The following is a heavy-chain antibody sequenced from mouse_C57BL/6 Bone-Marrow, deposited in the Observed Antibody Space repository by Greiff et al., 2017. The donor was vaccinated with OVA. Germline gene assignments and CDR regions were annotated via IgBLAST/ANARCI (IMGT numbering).Heavy chain of an antibody. D-gene: IGHD4-1*01. CDR2: IDPSDSET. V-gene: IGHV1-52*01. J-gene: IGHJ4*01. CDR3: ARRDWDGGYAMDY. Sequence: LQQPGAELVRPGSSVKLSCKASGYTFTSYWMHWVKQRPIQGLEWIGNIDPSDSETHYNQKFKDKATLTVDKSSSIAYMQLSSLTSEDSAVYYCARRDWDGGYAMDYWGQGTSVTVST. CDR1: GYTFTSYW.